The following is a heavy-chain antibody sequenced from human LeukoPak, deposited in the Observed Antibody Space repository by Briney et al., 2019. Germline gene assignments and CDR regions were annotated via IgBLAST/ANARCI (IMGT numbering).Heavy chain of an antibody. J-gene: IGHJ4*02. D-gene: IGHD2-2*01. Sequence: GGSLRLSCAASGFTFSTYAMSWVRQAPGKGLEWVSAISGSGGSTYYADSVKGRFNISRDNSKNTLYLQMNSLRAEDTAVYYCAKNKGGYCSSTSCYWFDYWGQGTLVTVSS. CDR1: GFTFSTYA. CDR3: AKNKGGYCSSTSCYWFDY. CDR2: ISGSGGST. V-gene: IGHV3-23*01.